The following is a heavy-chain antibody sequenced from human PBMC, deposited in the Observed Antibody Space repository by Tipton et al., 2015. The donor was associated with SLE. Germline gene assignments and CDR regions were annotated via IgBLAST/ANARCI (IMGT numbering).Heavy chain of an antibody. CDR2: IIPIFGTA. CDR3: ARGGPSRYCSSTSCGDAFDI. CDR1: GGTFSSYA. D-gene: IGHD2-2*01. Sequence: QLVQSGPEVKKPGSSVKVSCKASGGTFSSYAISWVRQAPGQGLEWMGGIIPIFGTANYAQKFQGRVTITADESTSTAFMELSSLRSEDTAVYYCARGGPSRYCSSTSCGDAFDIWGQGTMVTVSS. J-gene: IGHJ3*02. V-gene: IGHV1-69*01.